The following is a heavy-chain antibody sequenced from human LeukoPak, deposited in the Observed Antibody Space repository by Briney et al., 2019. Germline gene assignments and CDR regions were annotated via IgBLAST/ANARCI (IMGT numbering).Heavy chain of an antibody. D-gene: IGHD1-26*01. V-gene: IGHV3-23*01. J-gene: IGHJ4*02. Sequence: PGGSLRLSCAASGFTFSSYAMSWVRQAPGKGLEWVSAISGSGGSTYYADSVKGRFTISRDNTKNTLYLQMTSLRAEDTAVYYCATRRVGATRIDYWGQGTLVTVSS. CDR1: GFTFSSYA. CDR2: ISGSGGST. CDR3: ATRRVGATRIDY.